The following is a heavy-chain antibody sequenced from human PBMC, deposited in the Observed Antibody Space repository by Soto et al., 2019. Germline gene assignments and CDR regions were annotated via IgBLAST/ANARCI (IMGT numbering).Heavy chain of an antibody. CDR1: GFTFSSYA. CDR2: ISVSGDRT. CDR3: AKDGDSITMNKPLDY. V-gene: IGHV3-23*01. D-gene: IGHD3-22*01. J-gene: IGHJ4*02. Sequence: EVQLLESGGGLVQPGGSLRLSCAASGFTFSSYAICWVRQAPGKGLEWVSSISVSGDRTYYADSVKGRFTISRDNFRNTLHLQMNSLRAEDTAVYYCAKDGDSITMNKPLDYWGQGTLVTVSS.